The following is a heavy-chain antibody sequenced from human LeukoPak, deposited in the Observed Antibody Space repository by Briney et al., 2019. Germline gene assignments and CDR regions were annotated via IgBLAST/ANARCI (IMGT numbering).Heavy chain of an antibody. CDR3: ARGLLWFGELRFDY. D-gene: IGHD3-10*01. CDR1: GGSFSGYY. J-gene: IGHJ4*02. V-gene: IGHV4-34*01. CDR2: INHSGST. Sequence: NASETLSLTCAAYGGSFSGYYWSWIRQPPGKGLEWIGEINHSGSTNYNPSLKSRVTISVDTSKNQFSLKLSSVTAADTAVYYCARGLLWFGELRFDYWGQGTLVTVSS.